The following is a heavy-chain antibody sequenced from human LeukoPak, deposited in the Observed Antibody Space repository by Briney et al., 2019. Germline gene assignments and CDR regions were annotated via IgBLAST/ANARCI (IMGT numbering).Heavy chain of an antibody. Sequence: GASVKVSCKASGYTFTGYYMHWVRQAPGQGLEWMGWINPNSGGTNYAQKFQGRVTMTRDTSISTAYMELSRLRSDDTAVYYCARDPHLYYYDSSGYYYYYYYYMDVWGKGTTVTISS. CDR2: INPNSGGT. D-gene: IGHD3-22*01. CDR3: ARDPHLYYYDSSGYYYYYYYYMDV. CDR1: GYTFTGYY. J-gene: IGHJ6*03. V-gene: IGHV1-2*02.